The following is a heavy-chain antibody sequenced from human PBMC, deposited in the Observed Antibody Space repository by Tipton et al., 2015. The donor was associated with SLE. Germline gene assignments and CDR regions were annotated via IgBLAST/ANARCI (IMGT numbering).Heavy chain of an antibody. CDR3: ARVGEPNHYDFWSGYHYWYFDL. CDR1: GGSISSSSYY. Sequence: TLSLTCTVSGGSISSSSYYWGWIRQPPGKGLEWIGSIYYSGSTYYNPSLKSRVTISVDTLKNQFSLKLSSVTAADTAVYYCARVGEPNHYDFWSGYHYWYFDLWGRGTLVTVSS. V-gene: IGHV4-39*07. CDR2: IYYSGST. J-gene: IGHJ2*01. D-gene: IGHD3-3*01.